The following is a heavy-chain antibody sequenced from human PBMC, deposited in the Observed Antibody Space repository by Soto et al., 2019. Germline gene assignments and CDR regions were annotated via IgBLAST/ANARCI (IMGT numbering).Heavy chain of an antibody. CDR2: VAYSGTT. CDR1: GGSISISGYY. J-gene: IGHJ4*02. V-gene: IGHV4-61*08. D-gene: IGHD3-16*01. Sequence: QVQLQESGPGVVKPSETLSLTCTVSGGSISISGYYWSWIRQPPGNGLEYIGYVAYSGTTSFNPSLRSRVNISIDTSKNQFSLRLTSVTPADAAIYYCARSRGGVALEYWGQGTLVPVSS. CDR3: ARSRGGVALEY.